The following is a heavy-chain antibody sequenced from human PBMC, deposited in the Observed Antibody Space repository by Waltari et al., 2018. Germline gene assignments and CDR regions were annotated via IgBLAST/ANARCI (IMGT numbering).Heavy chain of an antibody. CDR2: ISYDGEKK. CDR1: GFTFSDYP. D-gene: IGHD3-22*01. V-gene: IGHV3-30*04. J-gene: IGHJ4*02. CDR3: ARDPHSSGYYPYFDY. Sequence: VQLVESGGGVVQPGRSLRLSCAASGFTFSDYPMFWVRQAPGKGLEWVAFISYDGEKKYYTDSVKGRFTISRDNSKNTLYLQMNRLRAEDRAMYFCARDPHSSGYYPYFDYWGQGTLVTVSS.